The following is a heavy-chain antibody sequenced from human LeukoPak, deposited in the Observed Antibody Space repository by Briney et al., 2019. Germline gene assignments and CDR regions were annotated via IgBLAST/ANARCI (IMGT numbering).Heavy chain of an antibody. Sequence: SGTLSLTCAVSGGPISSSNWWSWVRQPPGKGLEWIGEIYHSGSTNYNPSLKSRVTISVDKSKNQFSLKLGSVTAADTAVYYCARATDSGWYSCDYWGQGTLVTVSS. CDR1: GGPISSSNW. CDR2: IYHSGST. D-gene: IGHD6-19*01. J-gene: IGHJ4*02. CDR3: ARATDSGWYSCDY. V-gene: IGHV4-4*02.